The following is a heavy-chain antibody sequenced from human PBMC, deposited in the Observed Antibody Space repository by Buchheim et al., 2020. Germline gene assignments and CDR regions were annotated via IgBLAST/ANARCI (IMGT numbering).Heavy chain of an antibody. CDR2: ISYDGSKK. CDR1: GFSFRDYG. Sequence: QVQVVESGGGVVQPGGSPRLSCGASGFSFRDYGMHWVRQAPGKGLEWVAVISYDGSKKYYGDSVKGRFTISRDNSKNMVLVQMNSLRVEDTAVYYCTKAFYYGSGDYYSRMGYFFGMDVWGPGTT. J-gene: IGHJ6*02. V-gene: IGHV3-30*18. CDR3: TKAFYYGSGDYYSRMGYFFGMDV. D-gene: IGHD3-10*01.